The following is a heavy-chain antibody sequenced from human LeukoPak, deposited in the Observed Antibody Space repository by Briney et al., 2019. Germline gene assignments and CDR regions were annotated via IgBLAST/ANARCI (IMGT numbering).Heavy chain of an antibody. V-gene: IGHV1-69*04. Sequence: SVNVSCKASGGTFSSYAISWVRQAPGQGLEWMGRIIPILGIANYAQKFQGRVTITADKSTSTAYMELSSLRSEDTAVYYCARFVYCSSTSCSSINYMDVWGKGTTVTVSS. CDR1: GGTFSSYA. CDR3: ARFVYCSSTSCSSINYMDV. D-gene: IGHD2-2*01. CDR2: IIPILGIA. J-gene: IGHJ6*03.